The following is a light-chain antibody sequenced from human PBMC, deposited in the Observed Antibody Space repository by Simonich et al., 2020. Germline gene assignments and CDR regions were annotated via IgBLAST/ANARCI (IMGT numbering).Light chain of an antibody. J-gene: IGKJ4*01. CDR2: AAS. Sequence: AIRMTQSPSSLSASTGARVTITCRASQGISSYLAWYQQKPGKAPKLLIYAASTLQSGVPSRFMGSGSGTDFTLTISRLEPEDFAVYYCQQYGSSPLTFGGGTKVEIK. CDR1: QGISSY. V-gene: IGKV1-8*01. CDR3: QQYGSSPLT.